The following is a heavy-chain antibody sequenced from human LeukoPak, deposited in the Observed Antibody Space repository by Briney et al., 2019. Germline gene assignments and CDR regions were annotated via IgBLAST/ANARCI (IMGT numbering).Heavy chain of an antibody. D-gene: IGHD4-17*01. J-gene: IGHJ4*02. CDR3: ARAGTNLGDYDY. CDR1: GYSISSGHY. CDR2: MFHSGST. Sequence: SETLSLTCTVSGYSISSGHYWAWIRQSPEKGLECIATMFHSGSTYYNPSLKSRVTASVDTSKNEFSLNLSSVTAADTAVYYCARAGTNLGDYDYWGQGTLVTVSS. V-gene: IGHV4-38-2*02.